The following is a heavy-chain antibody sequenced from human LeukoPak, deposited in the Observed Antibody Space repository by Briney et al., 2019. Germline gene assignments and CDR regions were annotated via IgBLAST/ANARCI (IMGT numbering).Heavy chain of an antibody. CDR2: INWNGVST. V-gene: IGHV3-20*04. CDR1: GFTFDDYG. D-gene: IGHD4-11*01. Sequence: RPGGSLRLSCAASGFTFDDYGMSWVRHAPGKGLEWVSGINWNGVSTGYVDSVKGRFTISRDNAKNSLYLQMNSLRAEDTALYYCARALSNYVDYYYYHYMDVWGKGTTVTVSS. J-gene: IGHJ6*03. CDR3: ARALSNYVDYYYYHYMDV.